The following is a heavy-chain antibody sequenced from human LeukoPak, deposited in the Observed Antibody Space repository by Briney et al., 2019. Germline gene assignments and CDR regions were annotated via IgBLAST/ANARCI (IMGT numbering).Heavy chain of an antibody. V-gene: IGHV1-2*02. D-gene: IGHD3-22*01. Sequence: GASVKVSCKASGYTFTGYYMHWVRQAPGQGLEWMGWINPNSGGTNYAQKFQGRVTMTRDTSISTAYMELSRLRSDDTAVYYCARGRLLAVVPHGWFDPWGQGTLVTVSS. CDR3: ARGRLLAVVPHGWFDP. CDR1: GYTFTGYY. CDR2: INPNSGGT. J-gene: IGHJ5*02.